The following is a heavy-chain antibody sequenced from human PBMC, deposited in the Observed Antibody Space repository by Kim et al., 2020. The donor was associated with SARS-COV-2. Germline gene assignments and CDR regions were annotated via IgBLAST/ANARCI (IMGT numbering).Heavy chain of an antibody. Sequence: GGSLRLSCAASGFTFSSYAMSWVRQAPGKGLEWVSAISGSGGSTYYADSVKGRFTISRDNSKNTLYLQMNSLRAEDTAVYYCAKFSWQFVSFHIPPVYWGQGTLVTVSS. V-gene: IGHV3-23*01. J-gene: IGHJ4*02. D-gene: IGHD2-21*01. CDR3: AKFSWQFVSFHIPPVY. CDR1: GFTFSSYA. CDR2: ISGSGGST.